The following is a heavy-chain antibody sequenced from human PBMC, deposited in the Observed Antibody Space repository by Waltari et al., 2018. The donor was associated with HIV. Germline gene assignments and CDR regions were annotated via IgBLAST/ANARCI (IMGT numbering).Heavy chain of an antibody. CDR3: ATRRTVTGTSDY. Sequence: QLQLQESGPALVKPSETLSLTCTVSTGYISQNYYWGWVRQSPGTGLEWLGVVYFNGLTHYSLSLESRVTMSVDSSKNLFSLTLSSVTAAETGLYFFATRRTVTGTSDYWGQGSLVTVSS. CDR2: VYFNGLT. CDR1: TGYISQNYY. D-gene: IGHD4-17*01. J-gene: IGHJ4*02. V-gene: IGHV4-39*01.